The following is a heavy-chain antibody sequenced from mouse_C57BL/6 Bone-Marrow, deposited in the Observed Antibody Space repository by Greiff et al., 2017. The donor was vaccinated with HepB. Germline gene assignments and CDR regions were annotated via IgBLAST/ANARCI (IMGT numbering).Heavy chain of an antibody. J-gene: IGHJ3*01. CDR2: IDPETGGT. CDR1: GYTFTDYE. Sequence: QVQLQQSGAELVRPGASVTLSCKASGYTFTDYEMHWVKQTPVHGLEWIGAIDPETGGTAYNQKFKGKAILTADKSSSTAYMELRSLTSEDSAVYYCTLYGNSSWFAYWGQGTLVTVSA. V-gene: IGHV1-15*01. CDR3: TLYGNSSWFAY. D-gene: IGHD2-10*02.